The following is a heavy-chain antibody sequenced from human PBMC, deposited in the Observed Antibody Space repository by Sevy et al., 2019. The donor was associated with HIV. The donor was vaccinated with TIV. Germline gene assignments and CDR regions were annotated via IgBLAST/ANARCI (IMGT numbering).Heavy chain of an antibody. D-gene: IGHD3-10*01. CDR3: AKSYFGSGTSYGMDL. J-gene: IGHJ6*02. Sequence: GGSLRLSCAVSGFTFRNFWMSWVRQAPGKGLEWVANIRQDGSEKYYVDSVRGRFTSSRENAKNSLFLQLNSLRADDTAIYYCAKSYFGSGTSYGMDLWGRGTTVTVSS. V-gene: IGHV3-7*01. CDR1: GFTFRNFW. CDR2: IRQDGSEK.